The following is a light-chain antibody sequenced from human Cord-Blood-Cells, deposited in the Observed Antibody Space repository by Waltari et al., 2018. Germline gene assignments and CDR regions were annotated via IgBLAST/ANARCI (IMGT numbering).Light chain of an antibody. V-gene: IGLV2-14*04. J-gene: IGLJ1*01. Sequence: ITISCTGTSSDVGGYNYVSWYQQHPGKAPKLMIYDVSNRPSGVSNRFSGSKSGNTASLTISGLQAEDEADYYCSSYTSSSTYVFGTGTKVTVL. CDR1: SSDVGGYNY. CDR3: SSYTSSSTYV. CDR2: DVS.